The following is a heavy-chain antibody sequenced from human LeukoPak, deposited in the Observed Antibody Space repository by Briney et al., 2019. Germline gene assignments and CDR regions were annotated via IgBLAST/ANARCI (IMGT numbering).Heavy chain of an antibody. D-gene: IGHD6-13*01. CDR3: ARQQQLAPGGFDY. CDR2: IYYSGST. CDR1: GGSISSSSYY. J-gene: IGHJ4*02. V-gene: IGHV4-39*07. Sequence: SETLSLTCTVSGGSISSSSYYWGWIRQPPGKGLEWIGSIYYSGSTNYNPSLKSRVTISVDTSKNQFSLKLSSVTAADTAVYYCARQQQLAPGGFDYWGQGTLVTVSS.